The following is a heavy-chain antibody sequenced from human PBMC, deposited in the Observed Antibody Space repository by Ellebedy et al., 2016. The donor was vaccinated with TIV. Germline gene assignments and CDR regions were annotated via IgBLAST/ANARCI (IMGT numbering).Heavy chain of an antibody. J-gene: IGHJ6*02. Sequence: GESLKISCAASGFSFSRYAMTWVRQAPGKGLEWVSGITGSAVSTYYADSVKGRFTISRDNSRNTLYLQMNSLRAEDTAVYFCAKDALSGSYYYYYNGLDVWGRGTTVTVSS. CDR3: AKDALSGSYYYYYNGLDV. CDR2: ITGSAVST. CDR1: GFSFSRYA. D-gene: IGHD3-10*01. V-gene: IGHV3-23*01.